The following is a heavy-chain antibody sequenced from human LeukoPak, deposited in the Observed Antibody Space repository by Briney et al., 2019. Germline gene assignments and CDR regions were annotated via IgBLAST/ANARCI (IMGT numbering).Heavy chain of an antibody. CDR2: IRSNTDGGTT. CDR1: GFTFNDAW. CDR3: AAARNSNAYPLDY. Sequence: GGSLRLSCAASGFTFNDAWMSWVRQAPGKGLEWVGRIRSNTDGGTTVYAAPVKGRFTISRDDSKNTLSLQMNSLKTEDPAVYYCAAARNSNAYPLDYWGQGTLVTVSS. V-gene: IGHV3-15*05. D-gene: IGHD2/OR15-2a*01. J-gene: IGHJ4*02.